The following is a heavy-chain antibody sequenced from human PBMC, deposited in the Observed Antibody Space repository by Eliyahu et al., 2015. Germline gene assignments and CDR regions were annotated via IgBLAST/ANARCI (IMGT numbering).Heavy chain of an antibody. CDR2: SPPYNGNT. D-gene: IGHD3-10*01. Sequence: QVQLVQSDTEVKRPGASVKVSCKASGYTFVNFGISWVRQAPGQGFQWMGWSPPYNGNTNYAQKFQGRVTMTTDRSTSTAYMELTXLRSDDTAVYFCARNNYGSGTFSIADYWGQGTLVTVSS. V-gene: IGHV1-18*01. CDR1: GYTFVNFG. CDR3: ARNNYGSGTFSIADY. J-gene: IGHJ4*02.